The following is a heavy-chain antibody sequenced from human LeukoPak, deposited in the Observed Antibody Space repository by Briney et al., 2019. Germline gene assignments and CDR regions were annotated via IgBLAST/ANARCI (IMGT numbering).Heavy chain of an antibody. CDR1: GYTFTSYA. Sequence: AASVKVSCKASGYTFTSYAMNWVRQAPGQGLEWMGWINTNTGNPTYAQGFTGRFVFSLDTSVSTAYLQISSLKAEDTAVYYCARGKNVQLWFGEGAYYYGMDVWGQGTTVTVS. CDR3: ARGKNVQLWFGEGAYYYGMDV. J-gene: IGHJ6*02. CDR2: INTNTGNP. V-gene: IGHV7-4-1*02. D-gene: IGHD3-10*01.